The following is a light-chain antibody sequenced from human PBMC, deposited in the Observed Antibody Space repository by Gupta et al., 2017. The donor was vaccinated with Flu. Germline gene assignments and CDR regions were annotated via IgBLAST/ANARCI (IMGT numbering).Light chain of an antibody. CDR3: QAWDSGTCG. CDR1: KLGDIY. V-gene: IGLV3-1*01. J-gene: IGLJ2*01. CDR2: QDT. Sequence: YELTQPPSVSVSPGQTASITCSGDKLGDIYVSWYQQKPGQSPVLVIYQDTQRPSGLPERFSGSNSGNTATLTISGTQAMDEADYYCQAWDSGTCGFGGGTKLTVL.